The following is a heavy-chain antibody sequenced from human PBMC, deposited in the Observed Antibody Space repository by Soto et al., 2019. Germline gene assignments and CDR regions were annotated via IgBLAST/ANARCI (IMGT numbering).Heavy chain of an antibody. CDR3: ARDRGYTYGFDF. CDR1: GLTFTSYS. J-gene: IGHJ4*02. V-gene: IGHV3-48*02. Sequence: EVQLVESGGGLVQPGGSLRLSCAASGLTFTSYSMNWVRQAPGKGLEWVSFISSSSSTIYYADSVKGRFTISRDNAKNSLHLQMNSLRDEDTAVYYCARDRGYTYGFDFWGQGALVTVSS. D-gene: IGHD5-18*01. CDR2: ISSSSSTI.